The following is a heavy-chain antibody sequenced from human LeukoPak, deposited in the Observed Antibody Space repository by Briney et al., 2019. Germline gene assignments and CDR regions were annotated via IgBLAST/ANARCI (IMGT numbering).Heavy chain of an antibody. Sequence: GGSLRLSCAASGFTFSNAWMSWVRQAPGKGLEWVGRIKSKTDGGTTDYAAPVKGRFTISRDDSKNTLYLQMNSLKTEDTAVYYCTTDGKAGYYDFWSGYYNWGQGTLVTVPS. CDR3: TTDGKAGYYDFWSGYYN. V-gene: IGHV3-15*01. D-gene: IGHD3-3*01. J-gene: IGHJ4*02. CDR2: IKSKTDGGTT. CDR1: GFTFSNAW.